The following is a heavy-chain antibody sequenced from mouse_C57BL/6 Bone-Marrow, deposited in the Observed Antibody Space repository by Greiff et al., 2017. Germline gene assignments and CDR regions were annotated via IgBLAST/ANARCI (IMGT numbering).Heavy chain of an antibody. CDR3: ARSRDYDDEAYFDV. CDR2: IHPNSGST. V-gene: IGHV1-64*01. J-gene: IGHJ1*03. CDR1: GYTFTSYW. Sequence: QVQLQQSGAELVKPGASVKLSCKASGYTFTSYWMHWVKQRPGQGLEWIGMIHPNSGSTNYNEKFKSKATLTVDKSSSTAYMQLSSLTSEDSAVYYCARSRDYDDEAYFDVWGTGTTVTVSS. D-gene: IGHD2-4*01.